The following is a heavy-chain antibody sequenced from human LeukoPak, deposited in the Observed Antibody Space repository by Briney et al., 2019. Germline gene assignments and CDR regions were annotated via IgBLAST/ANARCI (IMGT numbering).Heavy chain of an antibody. D-gene: IGHD5-12*01. CDR2: INHSGST. CDR3: ARGARTPSGYGSRTAGRANWFDP. CDR1: GGSFSGYY. J-gene: IGHJ5*02. V-gene: IGHV4-34*01. Sequence: SETLSLTCAVYGGSFSGYYWSWIRQPPGKGLEWIGEINHSGSTNYNPSLKSRVTISVDTSKNQFSLQLSSVTAADTAVYYCARGARTPSGYGSRTAGRANWFDPWGQGTLVTVSS.